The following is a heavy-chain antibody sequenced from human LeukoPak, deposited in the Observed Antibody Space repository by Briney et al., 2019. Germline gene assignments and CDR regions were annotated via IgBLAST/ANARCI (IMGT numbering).Heavy chain of an antibody. J-gene: IGHJ4*02. Sequence: ASVKVSCKASGYTFTGYYMHWVRQAPGQGLEWMGWINPNSGGTNYAQKFQGRVTMTRDTSISTAYMELSRLRSDDTAVYYCAVGPMTTVTTGFDHWGQGTLVTVSS. CDR2: INPNSGGT. V-gene: IGHV1-2*02. CDR1: GYTFTGYY. CDR3: AVGPMTTVTTGFDH. D-gene: IGHD4-17*01.